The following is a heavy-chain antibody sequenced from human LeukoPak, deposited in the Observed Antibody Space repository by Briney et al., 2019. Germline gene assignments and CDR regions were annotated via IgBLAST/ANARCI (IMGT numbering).Heavy chain of an antibody. CDR1: GGPFSGYS. D-gene: IGHD5-18*01. Sequence: SETLSLTCAVSGGPFSGYSWSWIRQPPGKGLEWIGEINHSGSTNYNPSLKNRVTISVDTSKNQFSLRLSSVTAGDTATYYCARGLEGYSYGYSEFDYWGQGTLVTVSS. J-gene: IGHJ4*02. CDR3: ARGLEGYSYGYSEFDY. V-gene: IGHV4-34*01. CDR2: INHSGST.